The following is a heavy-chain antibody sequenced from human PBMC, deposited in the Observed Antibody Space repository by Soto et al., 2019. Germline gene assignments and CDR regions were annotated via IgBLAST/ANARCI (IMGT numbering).Heavy chain of an antibody. Sequence: QVQLVQSGAEVKKPESSVKVSCKTSGGTFVRHVISWVRQAPGQGPEWMGKFNPLSGIPNYAQQFQDRVTFTAATDSSTAYMGMSSLRSDDTAVYYCATPACAATWCSPSHNLDHWGQGTLVTVSS. CDR2: FNPLSGIP. V-gene: IGHV1-69*09. CDR1: GGTFVRHV. J-gene: IGHJ4*02. D-gene: IGHD2-2*01. CDR3: ATPACAATWCSPSHNLDH.